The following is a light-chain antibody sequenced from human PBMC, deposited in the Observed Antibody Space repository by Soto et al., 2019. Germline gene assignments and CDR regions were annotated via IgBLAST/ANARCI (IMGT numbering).Light chain of an antibody. CDR2: DVS. V-gene: IGKV1-5*01. Sequence: IHMTHSPSTLSSSLVDRITITCRASQTISSWLAWYQQKPGKAPKLLIYDVSSLESGVSSRFSGSGSGTEFTLTISSLQPDDFATYYCQQYNTFSTFGQGTKVDIK. J-gene: IGKJ1*01. CDR3: QQYNTFST. CDR1: QTISSW.